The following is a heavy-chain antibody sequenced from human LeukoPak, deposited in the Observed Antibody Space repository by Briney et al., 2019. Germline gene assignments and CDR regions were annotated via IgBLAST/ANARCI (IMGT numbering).Heavy chain of an antibody. CDR3: ARDKSSATGSDY. CDR2: INSDGSST. V-gene: IGHV3-74*01. J-gene: IGHJ4*02. Sequence: GGSLRLSCAASGFTFSNHWMHWVRQAPGKGLVWVSRINSDGSSTNYADSVKGRFTISRDNAKNTLYLQMNSLRAEDTAVYYCARDKSSATGSDYWGQGTLVTVSS. D-gene: IGHD1-1*01. CDR1: GFTFSNHW.